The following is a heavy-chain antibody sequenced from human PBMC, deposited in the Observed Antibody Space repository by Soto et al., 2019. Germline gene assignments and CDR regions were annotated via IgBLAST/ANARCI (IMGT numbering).Heavy chain of an antibody. Sequence: QVQLVQSEAEVRKPGASVKVSCKASGYSFTTHGISWVRRAPGHGLEWMGWISAYNGDTHYVQRFQGRLTMTTDTSTSTAYMELRSLASDDTAVYYCARDPPFSGILRGTPLMDVWSQGTTVTVSS. CDR2: ISAYNGDT. V-gene: IGHV1-18*04. D-gene: IGHD4-17*01. CDR1: GYSFTTHG. CDR3: ARDPPFSGILRGTPLMDV. J-gene: IGHJ6*02.